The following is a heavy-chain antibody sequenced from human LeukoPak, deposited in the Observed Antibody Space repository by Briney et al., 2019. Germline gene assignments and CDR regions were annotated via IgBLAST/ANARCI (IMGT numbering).Heavy chain of an antibody. V-gene: IGHV4-30-4*08. CDR2: IYYSGST. Sequence: SQTLSLTCTVSGGSISSGDYYWSWIRQPPGKGLEWIGYIYYSGSTYYNPSLKSRVTISVDTSKNQFSLKLSSVTAADTAVYYCPRNTKNYDFWSGPSFDYWGQGTLVTVSS. CDR3: PRNTKNYDFWSGPSFDY. D-gene: IGHD3-3*01. CDR1: GGSISSGDYY. J-gene: IGHJ4*02.